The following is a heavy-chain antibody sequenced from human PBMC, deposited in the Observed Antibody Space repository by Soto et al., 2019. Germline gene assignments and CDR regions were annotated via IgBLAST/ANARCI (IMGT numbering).Heavy chain of an antibody. D-gene: IGHD2-2*01. Sequence: QVQLQQWGAGLLKPSETLSLTCAVYVGSFSGYYWSWIRQPPGKGLEWIGEINPIGSTNYNPSLKSRVTISVDTSKNQFSLNLSSVTAADTAVYYCARIMWEIVVVPAALRGAFDIWGQGTMVTVSS. CDR3: ARIMWEIVVVPAALRGAFDI. CDR2: INPIGST. CDR1: VGSFSGYY. J-gene: IGHJ3*02. V-gene: IGHV4-34*01.